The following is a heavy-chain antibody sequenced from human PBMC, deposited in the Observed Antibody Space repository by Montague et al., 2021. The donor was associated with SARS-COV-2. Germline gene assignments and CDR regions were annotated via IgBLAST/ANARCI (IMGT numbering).Heavy chain of an antibody. CDR2: IYRGGDT. V-gene: IGHV3-53*04. CDR1: GFTVSSSY. CDR3: TRSVAAAGTFYYYYGMDV. D-gene: IGHD6-13*01. Sequence: SLRLSCAASGFTVSSSYMSWVRQAPGKGLEWVSVIYRGGDTYYADSVKGRFTISRHNSKNTLYLEMNSLRGEDTAVYYYTRSVAAAGTFYYYYGMDVWGQGTTVTVS. J-gene: IGHJ6*02.